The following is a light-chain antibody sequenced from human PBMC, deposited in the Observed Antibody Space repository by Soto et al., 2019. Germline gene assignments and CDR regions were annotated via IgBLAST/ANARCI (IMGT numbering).Light chain of an antibody. CDR2: ADT. Sequence: QSVLTQPPSVTGAPGQRVTISCTGSNSNIGAGYPVHWYQQFPGAAPKLLIYADTHRPSGVPDRFSGSKSGTSASLAITGLHAEDEADFYCQSYDSNLIGLIFGGGTKLTVL. CDR3: QSYDSNLIGLI. CDR1: NSNIGAGYP. J-gene: IGLJ2*01. V-gene: IGLV1-40*01.